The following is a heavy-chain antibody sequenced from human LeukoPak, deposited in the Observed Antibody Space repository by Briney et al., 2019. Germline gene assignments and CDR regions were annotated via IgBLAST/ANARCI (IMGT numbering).Heavy chain of an antibody. Sequence: SETLSLTCTVSGGSISSYYWSWIRQPPGKGLEWIGCIYTSGSTNYNPSLKSRVTISVDTSKNQFSLKLSSVTAADTAVYYCARHEVRYYFDYWGQGTLVTVSS. CDR2: IYTSGST. J-gene: IGHJ4*02. CDR1: GGSISSYY. D-gene: IGHD4/OR15-4a*01. V-gene: IGHV4-4*09. CDR3: ARHEVRYYFDY.